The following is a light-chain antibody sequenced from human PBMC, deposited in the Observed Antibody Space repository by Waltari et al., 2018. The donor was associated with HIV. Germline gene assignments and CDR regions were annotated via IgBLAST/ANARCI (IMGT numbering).Light chain of an antibody. Sequence: VTISCTGTSSDVGGYNYVSWYQQHPGKAPKLMIYDVSKRPSGVPDRFSGSKSGNTASLTISGLQAEDEADYYCCSYAGSYTFVFGGGTKLTVL. V-gene: IGLV2-11*01. CDR3: CSYAGSYTFV. J-gene: IGLJ2*01. CDR2: DVS. CDR1: SSDVGGYNY.